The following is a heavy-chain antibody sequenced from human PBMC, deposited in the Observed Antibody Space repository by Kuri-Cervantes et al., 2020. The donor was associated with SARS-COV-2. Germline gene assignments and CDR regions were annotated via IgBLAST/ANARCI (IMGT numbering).Heavy chain of an antibody. Sequence: ASVKVSCKASGYTFTSYYMNWVRQAPGQGLEWRGIVNPSGGSTGYAQKFQGRVTRTTDTSTSTAYMELRSLRADDTAVYYCARDRPYGGMDVWGQGTTVTVSS. CDR2: VNPSGGST. CDR1: GYTFTSYY. CDR3: ARDRPYGGMDV. D-gene: IGHD3-16*01. J-gene: IGHJ6*02. V-gene: IGHV1-46*01.